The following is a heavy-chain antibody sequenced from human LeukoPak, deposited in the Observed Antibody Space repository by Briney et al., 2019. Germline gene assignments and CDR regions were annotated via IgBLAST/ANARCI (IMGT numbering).Heavy chain of an antibody. CDR2: VYQTGST. V-gene: IGHV4-38-2*02. CDR3: ARAPRPSDYYDSSGYTLDY. CDR1: GYSISSGYS. D-gene: IGHD3-22*01. Sequence: SETLSLTCTVSGYSISSGYSWGWIRQPPGKGLEWIGSVYQTGSTYYNPSLKSRVTISVDTSKKQFSLKLSSVTAADTAVYYCARAPRPSDYYDSSGYTLDYWGQGTLVTVSS. J-gene: IGHJ4*02.